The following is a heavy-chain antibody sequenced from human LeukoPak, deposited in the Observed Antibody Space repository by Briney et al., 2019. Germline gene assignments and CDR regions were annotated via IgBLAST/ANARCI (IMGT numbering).Heavy chain of an antibody. J-gene: IGHJ6*03. V-gene: IGHV3-48*01. Sequence: GGSLRLSCAASGFTFSSYRMNWVRQAPGKGLEWVSYISSSSSTIYYADSVKGRFTISRDNSKNTLYLQMNSLRAEDTAVYYCAKGSSSGSHYYFYYMDVWGKGTTVTISS. CDR1: GFTFSSYR. CDR2: ISSSSSTI. D-gene: IGHD1-26*01. CDR3: AKGSSSGSHYYFYYMDV.